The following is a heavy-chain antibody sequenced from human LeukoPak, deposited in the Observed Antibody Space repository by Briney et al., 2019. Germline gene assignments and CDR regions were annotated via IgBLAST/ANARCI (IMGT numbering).Heavy chain of an antibody. J-gene: IGHJ4*02. CDR3: ARLRAYYYDSSGYYNFDF. CDR1: GGSPSSSSFY. Sequence: SETLSLTCTVSGGSPSSSSFYWGWIRQPPGKGLECIGRIAYSGRTYYNPSLQSRVTISVDTSKNQSSLRLSSATAADTAVYYCARLRAYYYDSSGYYNFDFWGQGTLVTVSS. CDR2: IAYSGRT. V-gene: IGHV4-39*01. D-gene: IGHD3-22*01.